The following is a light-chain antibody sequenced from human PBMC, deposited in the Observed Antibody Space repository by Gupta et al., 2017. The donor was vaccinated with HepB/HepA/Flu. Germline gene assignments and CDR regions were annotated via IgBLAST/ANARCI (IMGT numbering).Light chain of an antibody. J-gene: IGLJ1*01. Sequence: SSELTQDPAVSVALGQTVRITCQGDSLRSYYASWYQQKPGKAPVLVIYGKNNRPSGIPDRFSGSSSGNTASLTITGAQAEDEADYYCNSRDSSGNHRYVFGTGTKVTVL. CDR2: GKN. V-gene: IGLV3-19*01. CDR1: SLRSYY. CDR3: NSRDSSGNHRYV.